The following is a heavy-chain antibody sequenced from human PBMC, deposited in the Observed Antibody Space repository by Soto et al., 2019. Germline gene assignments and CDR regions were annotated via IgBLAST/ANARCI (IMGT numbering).Heavy chain of an antibody. CDR1: GFTFSSYW. J-gene: IGHJ4*02. CDR3: ARVPTGKYGVWNY. V-gene: IGHV3-74*01. Sequence: EEQLVESGGGLVQPGGSLRLSCAASGFTFSSYWMHWVRQAPGTGLVWVSRINPGGSITAYADSVKGRFTISRDNAKNTLYLQMNSLGGDDTAVYYCARVPTGKYGVWNYWGQGTLGTVSS. D-gene: IGHD2-8*01. CDR2: INPGGSIT.